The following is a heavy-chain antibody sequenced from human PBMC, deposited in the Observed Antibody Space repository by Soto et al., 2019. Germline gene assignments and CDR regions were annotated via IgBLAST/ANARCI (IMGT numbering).Heavy chain of an antibody. Sequence: SVKVSCTASGFTFTSSAMQWVRQARGQRLEWIGWIVVGSGNTNYAQKFQERVTITRDMSTSTAYMELSSLRSEDTAVYYCAALMLGYCSGGSCYSGYYYMDVWGKGTTVTVSS. J-gene: IGHJ6*03. V-gene: IGHV1-58*02. CDR1: GFTFTSSA. CDR2: IVVGSGNT. D-gene: IGHD2-15*01. CDR3: AALMLGYCSGGSCYSGYYYMDV.